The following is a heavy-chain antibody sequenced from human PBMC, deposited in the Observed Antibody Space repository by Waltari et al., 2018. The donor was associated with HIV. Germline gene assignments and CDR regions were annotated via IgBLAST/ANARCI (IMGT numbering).Heavy chain of an antibody. J-gene: IGHJ4*02. CDR1: GFTFSNYW. V-gene: IGHV3-74*03. CDR2: INSDGNTK. Sequence: EVLMVESGGGLVQPGGSLRLSCEASGFTFSNYWIHWVRQGPGKGRVWVSRINSDGNTKTYADSVKGWFTISRDNAKNTLYLQMNSLRAEDTAVYYCVREYSSSRYFDYWGQGTLVTVSS. CDR3: VREYSSSRYFDY. D-gene: IGHD2-2*01.